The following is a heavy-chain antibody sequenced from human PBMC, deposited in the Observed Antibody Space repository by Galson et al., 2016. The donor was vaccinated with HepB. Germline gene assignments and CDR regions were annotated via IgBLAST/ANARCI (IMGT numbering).Heavy chain of an antibody. CDR2: ISSSGSTV. CDR1: GFTFSDYY. D-gene: IGHD3-10*01. CDR3: AKGGYYGSGVPWGFDY. Sequence: SLRLSCADSGFTFSDYYMNWIRQAPGKGLEWISYISSSGSTVYYADSVKGRFTISRDNAKNSLSLQMNSLRAEDTAVYYCAKGGYYGSGVPWGFDYWGQGTLVTVSS. J-gene: IGHJ4*02. V-gene: IGHV3-11*04.